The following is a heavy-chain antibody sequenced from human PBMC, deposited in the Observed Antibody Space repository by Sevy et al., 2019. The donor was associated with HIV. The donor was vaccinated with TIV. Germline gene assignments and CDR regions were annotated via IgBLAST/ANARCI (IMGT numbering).Heavy chain of an antibody. CDR1: GFTFSSYA. CDR2: ISSNGGST. CDR3: VNGAVGGNEGYHYYLDV. Sequence: GGSLRLSCSASGFTFSSYAMHWVRQAPGKGLEYVSAISSNGGSTYYADSVKGRFTISRDNSKNTLYLQMSRLRGEDTAVYYCVNGAVGGNEGYHYYLDVWGQGTTVTVSS. J-gene: IGHJ6*03. V-gene: IGHV3-64D*06. D-gene: IGHD6-19*01.